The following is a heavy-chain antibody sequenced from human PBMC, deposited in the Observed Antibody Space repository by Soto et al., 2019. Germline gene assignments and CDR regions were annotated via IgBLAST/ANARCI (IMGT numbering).Heavy chain of an antibody. J-gene: IGHJ6*02. CDR2: FHREDDET. V-gene: IGHV1-24*01. D-gene: IGHD6-19*01. CDR3: ATNLKLRSGWYAYYGMYV. Sequence: QVQLVQSGAEEKKPGASVKVSCKVSGYTLIELSMHWVRQAPGKGLEWMGGFHREDDETIYTQKFQGRVTMTEDTSRDTPYRELSSLTSEDTAVYYCATNLKLRSGWYAYYGMYVWGQGTTVTVSS. CDR1: GYTLIELS.